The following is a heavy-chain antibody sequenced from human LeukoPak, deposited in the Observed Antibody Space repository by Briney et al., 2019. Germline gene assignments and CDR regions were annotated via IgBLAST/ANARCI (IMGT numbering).Heavy chain of an antibody. D-gene: IGHD2-15*01. V-gene: IGHV3-30*18. CDR3: AKDGGSDPDSFDI. Sequence: GGSLRLSCAASGFTFDTAGIHWVRQAPGRGLEWVASISYDGRTKNYVDSVKGRFTISRDNTKNSLYLQMNSLRAEDTAVYYCAKDGGSDPDSFDIWGQGTMVTVSS. CDR2: ISYDGRTK. J-gene: IGHJ3*02. CDR1: GFTFDTAG.